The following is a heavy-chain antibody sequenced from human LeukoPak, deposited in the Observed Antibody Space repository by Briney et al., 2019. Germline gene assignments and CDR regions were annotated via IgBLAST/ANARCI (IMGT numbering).Heavy chain of an antibody. CDR1: GLTFSSYG. CDR3: AELGITMIGGV. Sequence: GGSLRLSCAASGLTFSSYGMSWVRQAPGKGLEWVSAISGRGGRTYYADSVKGRFTISRDNAKNSLYLQMNSLRAEDTAVYYCAELGITMIGGVWGKGTTVTISS. D-gene: IGHD3-10*02. V-gene: IGHV3-23*01. CDR2: ISGRGGRT. J-gene: IGHJ6*04.